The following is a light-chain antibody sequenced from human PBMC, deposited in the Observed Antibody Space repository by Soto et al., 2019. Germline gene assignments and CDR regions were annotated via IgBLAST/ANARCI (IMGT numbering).Light chain of an antibody. Sequence: IVMTQSPATLPVSPGEIATLSCGASQSVTTNLAWYQQKPGQAPTLLIHGASTRATDFPARFSGSGSGAEFTLTISSLQSEDFAIYYCQQYDDSPFTFGQGTRLEIK. J-gene: IGKJ5*01. CDR2: GAS. CDR1: QSVTTN. V-gene: IGKV3-15*01. CDR3: QQYDDSPFT.